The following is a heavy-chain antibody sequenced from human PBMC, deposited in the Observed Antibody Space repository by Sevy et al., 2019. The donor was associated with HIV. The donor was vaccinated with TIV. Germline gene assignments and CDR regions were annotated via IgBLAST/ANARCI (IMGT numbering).Heavy chain of an antibody. Sequence: ASVKVSCKTSGYTFTNFYIHWVRQAPGERHEWMGMINPNGGATGYSQKFKGRDTLTRDLSTGTVYMEVSSLRHDDTAVYYCAREDWNAAGFDYWGQGTLVTASS. CDR1: GYTFTNFY. CDR2: INPNGGAT. J-gene: IGHJ4*02. CDR3: AREDWNAAGFDY. D-gene: IGHD1-1*01. V-gene: IGHV1-46*01.